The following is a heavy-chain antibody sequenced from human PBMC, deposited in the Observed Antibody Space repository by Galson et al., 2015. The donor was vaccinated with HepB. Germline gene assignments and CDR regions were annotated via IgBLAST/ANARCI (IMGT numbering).Heavy chain of an antibody. V-gene: IGHV1-2*06. CDR3: ARTHPNYYDSSGYNYIYDGFDI. Sequence: SVKVSCKASGYIFTGYYIHWVRQAPGQGLEWMGRINPNSGGTNYAQKFQGRVTMTRDTSISTAYMELSRLRSDDTAVYYCARTHPNYYDSSGYNYIYDGFDIWGQGTMAAVSS. CDR2: INPNSGGT. J-gene: IGHJ3*02. D-gene: IGHD3-22*01. CDR1: GYIFTGYY.